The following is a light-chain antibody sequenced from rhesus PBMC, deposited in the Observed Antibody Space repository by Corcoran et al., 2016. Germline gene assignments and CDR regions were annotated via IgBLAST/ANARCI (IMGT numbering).Light chain of an antibody. CDR3: LQYSSSPPT. CDR2: KAS. CDR1: QSISSW. V-gene: IGKV1-22*01. Sequence: DIQMTQSPSSLSASVGDRVTITCRASQSISSWLDWYQQKPGKAPNLLIYKASSLQSGVPSRFSGSGSGADFTLTLSSLQPEYFATFYCLQYSSSPPTFGQGTKVDIK. J-gene: IGKJ1*01.